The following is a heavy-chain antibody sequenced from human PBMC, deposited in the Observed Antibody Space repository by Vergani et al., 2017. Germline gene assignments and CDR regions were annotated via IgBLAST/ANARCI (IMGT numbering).Heavy chain of an antibody. V-gene: IGHV4-61*02. J-gene: IGHJ6*03. CDR2: IYTSGST. Sequence: QVQLQESGPGLVKPSQTLSLTCTVSGGSISSGSYYWSWIRQPAGKGLEWIGRIYTSGSTNYNPSLKSRVTISVDTSKNQFSLHLSSVTAADTAVYYCARVVTTNQYYYYYYYMDVWGKGTTVTVSS. CDR3: ARVVTTNQYYYYYYYMDV. CDR1: GGSISSGSYY. D-gene: IGHD4-11*01.